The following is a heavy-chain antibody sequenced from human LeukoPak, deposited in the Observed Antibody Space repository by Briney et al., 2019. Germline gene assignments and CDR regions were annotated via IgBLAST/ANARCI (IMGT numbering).Heavy chain of an antibody. D-gene: IGHD5-24*01. CDR3: ARWIQRPIDC. CDR2: ISTSGDST. CDR1: GFSFSTYA. Sequence: PGGSLRLSCAASGFSFSTYAVTWVRQTPEKGLEWVSSISTSGDSTYYANSVKGRFTISRDNSKNILFLQMNSLRADDTAIYYCARWIQRPIDCWGQGTLVTVSS. J-gene: IGHJ4*02. V-gene: IGHV3-23*01.